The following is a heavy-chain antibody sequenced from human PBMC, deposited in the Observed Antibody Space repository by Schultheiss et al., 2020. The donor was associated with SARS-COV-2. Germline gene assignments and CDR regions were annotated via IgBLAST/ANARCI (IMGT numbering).Heavy chain of an antibody. CDR1: VYTFNSYD. CDR2: MNPNSGNT. J-gene: IGHJ4*02. D-gene: IGHD3-3*01. V-gene: IGHV1-8*01. Sequence: ASVKVSCKASVYTFNSYDINWVRQATGQGLEWMGWMNPNSGNTGYAQKFQGRVTMTRNTSISTAYMELSSLRSEDTAVYYCARRRGYYYFDYWGQGTLVTVSS. CDR3: ARRRGYYYFDY.